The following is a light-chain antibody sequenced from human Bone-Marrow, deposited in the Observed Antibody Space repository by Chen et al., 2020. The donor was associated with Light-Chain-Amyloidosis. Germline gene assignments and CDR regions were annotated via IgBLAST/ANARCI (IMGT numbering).Light chain of an antibody. CDR1: DLPTKY. CDR3: QSADSSGTYEVI. Sequence: SYELTQPPSVSVSPGQTARITCSGDDLPTKYAYWYQQKPGQAPVMVIHRDTERPSGISERFSGSSSGTTATLTSSVVQAEDEADYHCQSADSSGTYEVIFGVGTKLTVL. J-gene: IGLJ2*01. CDR2: RDT. V-gene: IGLV3-25*03.